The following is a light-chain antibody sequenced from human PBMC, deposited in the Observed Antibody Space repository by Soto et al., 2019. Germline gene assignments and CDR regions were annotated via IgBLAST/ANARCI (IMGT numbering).Light chain of an antibody. Sequence: QSVLTQSPCASASLGASVKLTCTLSSGLSSYAIAWHQQQPEKGPRYLMKLNSDGSHTKGDGIPDRFSGSSSGAERYLIISRLQSEDEADYYCQTWDTNIRVVFGGGTKLTVL. V-gene: IGLV4-69*01. CDR3: QTWDTNIRVV. J-gene: IGLJ2*01. CDR2: LNSDGSH. CDR1: SGLSSYA.